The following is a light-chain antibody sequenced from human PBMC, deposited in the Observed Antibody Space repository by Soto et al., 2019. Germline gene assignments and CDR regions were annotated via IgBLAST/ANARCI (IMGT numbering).Light chain of an antibody. V-gene: IGLV3-21*02. CDR1: DIGSKS. CDR3: QVWDRSSDHWV. Sequence: SYELTQPPSVSVAPGQTARITCGGTDIGSKSVHWYQQKPRQAPLLVVYDDSDRPSGIPERFSGSNSGNTATLTITRVEAGDEADYYCQVWDRSSDHWVFGEGTQLTVL. J-gene: IGLJ3*02. CDR2: DDS.